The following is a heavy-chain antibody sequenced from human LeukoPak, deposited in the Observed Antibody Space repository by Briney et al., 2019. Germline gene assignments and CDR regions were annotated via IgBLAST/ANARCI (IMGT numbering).Heavy chain of an antibody. CDR1: GDSVSSNNAA. CDR3: ARDGSSNWGSYDL. V-gene: IGHV6-1*01. J-gene: IGHJ2*01. CDR2: TYYKSKWYN. Sequence: SQTLSLTCAISGDSVSSNNAAWNWIRQSPSRGLEWLGRTYYKSKWYNDYALSVKSRITINPDTSKNQFSLQLNSVTPEDTAVYYCARDGSSNWGSYDLWGRGTLVTVFS. D-gene: IGHD7-27*01.